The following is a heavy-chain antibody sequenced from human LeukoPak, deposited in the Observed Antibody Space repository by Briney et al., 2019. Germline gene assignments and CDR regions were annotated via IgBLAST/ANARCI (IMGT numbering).Heavy chain of an antibody. CDR2: IYYSGST. Sequence: SETLSLTCTVSGGSISSYYWSWIRQPPGKGLEWIGYIYYSGSTNYNPSLKSRVTISVDTSKNQFSLKLSSVTAADTAVYYCARARLGSSSWYRFDYWGQGTLVTVSS. J-gene: IGHJ4*02. V-gene: IGHV4-59*01. CDR1: GGSISSYY. D-gene: IGHD6-13*01. CDR3: ARARLGSSSWYRFDY.